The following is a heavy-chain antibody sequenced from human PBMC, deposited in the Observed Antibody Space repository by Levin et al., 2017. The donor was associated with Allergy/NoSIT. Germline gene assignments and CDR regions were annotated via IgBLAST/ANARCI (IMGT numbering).Heavy chain of an antibody. CDR1: GYTFTSYA. V-gene: IGHV1-3*01. J-gene: IGHJ1*01. CDR3: ARTPYSSGWYEYFQH. CDR2: INAGNGNT. D-gene: IGHD6-19*01. Sequence: ASVKVSCKASGYTFTSYAMHWVRQAPGQRLEWMGWINAGNGNTKYSQKFQGRVTITRDTSASTAYMELSSLRSEDTAVYYCARTPYSSGWYEYFQHWGQGTLVTVSS.